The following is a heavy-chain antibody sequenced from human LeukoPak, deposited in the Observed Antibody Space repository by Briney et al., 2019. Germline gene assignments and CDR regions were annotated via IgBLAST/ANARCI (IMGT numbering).Heavy chain of an antibody. CDR2: ISGSGGST. Sequence: PGGSLRLSCAASGFTFSSYAMSWVRQAPGKGLEWVSAISGSGGSTYYADSVKGRFTISRDNSKNTLYLQMNSLRAEDTAVYYWAKLHDYGGYLRSRGQGTLVTVSS. CDR3: AKLHDYGGYLRS. V-gene: IGHV3-23*01. D-gene: IGHD4-17*01. J-gene: IGHJ4*02. CDR1: GFTFSSYA.